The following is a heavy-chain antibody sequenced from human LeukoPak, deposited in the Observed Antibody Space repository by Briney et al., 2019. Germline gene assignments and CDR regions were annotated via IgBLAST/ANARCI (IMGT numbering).Heavy chain of an antibody. CDR3: ARGKDGVY. D-gene: IGHD4-17*01. CDR1: GFTFSSYE. Sequence: GGSLRLSCAASGFTFSSYEMNWVRQAPGKGLEWVSYISSSGSTIYYAHSEKRRFTISSDNAKNSLYQQMNTVKAEDTAVYDGARGKDGVYWGQGTLATVSS. V-gene: IGHV3-48*03. CDR2: ISSSGSTI. J-gene: IGHJ4*02.